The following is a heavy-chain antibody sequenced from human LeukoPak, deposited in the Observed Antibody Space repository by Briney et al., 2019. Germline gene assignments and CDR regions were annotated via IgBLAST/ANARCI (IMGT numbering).Heavy chain of an antibody. CDR3: ARGESYVWGSYRYPPRAFDI. Sequence: PSETLSLTCAVYGGSFSGYYWSWIRQPPGKGLEWIGEINHSGSTNYNPSLKSRVTISVDTSKNQFSLKLSSVTAADTAVYYCARGESYVWGSYRYPPRAFDIWGQGTMVTVSS. V-gene: IGHV4-34*01. D-gene: IGHD3-16*02. CDR2: INHSGST. J-gene: IGHJ3*02. CDR1: GGSFSGYY.